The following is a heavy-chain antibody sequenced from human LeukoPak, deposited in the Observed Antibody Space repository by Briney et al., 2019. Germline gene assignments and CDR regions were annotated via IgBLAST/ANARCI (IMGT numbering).Heavy chain of an antibody. CDR2: ISAYNGNT. Sequence: GASVKVSCKASGYTFTSYGISWVRQAPGQGLEWMGWISAYNGNTNYPQRLQGRVTMTTDTSTSTAYMELRSLRSDDTAVYYCARDSPWSEAEQWLVRFDYWGQGTLVTVPS. V-gene: IGHV1-18*04. CDR1: GYTFTSYG. CDR3: ARDSPWSEAEQWLVRFDY. J-gene: IGHJ4*02. D-gene: IGHD6-19*01.